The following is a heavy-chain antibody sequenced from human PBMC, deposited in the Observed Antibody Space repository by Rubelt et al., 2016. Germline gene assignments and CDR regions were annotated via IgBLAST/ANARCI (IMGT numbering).Heavy chain of an antibody. V-gene: IGHV4-59*08. J-gene: IGHJ4*02. CDR3: ARLSFGSSSYYFDY. D-gene: IGHD6-6*01. CDR2: IYYSWST. Sequence: QVQLQESGPGLVKPSETLSLTCTVSGGSISSYYWSWIRQPPGKGLAWIGYIYYSWSTNYTPPRRCGVTLVVDRSKNHVSLSLRSVTAADTAVYYCARLSFGSSSYYFDYWGQGTLVTVSS. CDR1: GGSISSYY.